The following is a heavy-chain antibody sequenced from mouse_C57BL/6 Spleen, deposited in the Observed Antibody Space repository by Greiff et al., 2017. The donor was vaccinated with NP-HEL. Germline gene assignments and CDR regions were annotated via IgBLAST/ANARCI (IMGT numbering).Heavy chain of an antibody. CDR2: INPGNGDT. D-gene: IGHD1-1*01. J-gene: IGHJ4*01. CDR1: GYTFTSYN. Sequence: SGAELVRPGAAVKMSCKASGYTFTSYNMHWVKQTPRQGLEWIGAINPGNGDTSYNQKFKGKATLTVDKSSSTAYMQLSSLTSEDSAVYFCARWGVVATRAMDYWGQGTSVTVSS. CDR3: ARWGVVATRAMDY. V-gene: IGHV1-12*01.